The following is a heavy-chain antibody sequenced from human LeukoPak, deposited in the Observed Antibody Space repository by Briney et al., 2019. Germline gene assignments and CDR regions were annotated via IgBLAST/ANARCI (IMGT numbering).Heavy chain of an antibody. CDR3: ARDHWGGTYIHDAFDI. D-gene: IGHD1-26*01. CDR1: GGSISSDIYY. CDR2: IYYSGTT. Sequence: SETLSLTCTVSGGSISSDIYYWGWIRQPPGKGLEWVGTIYYSGTTYYNPSLKSRVTISVDTSKNQFSLKLTSVTAADTAVYYCARDHWGGTYIHDAFDIWGQGTIVTVS. J-gene: IGHJ3*02. V-gene: IGHV4-39*02.